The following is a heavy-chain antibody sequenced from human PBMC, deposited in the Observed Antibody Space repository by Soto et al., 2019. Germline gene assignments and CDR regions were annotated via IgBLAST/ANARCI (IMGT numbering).Heavy chain of an antibody. J-gene: IGHJ5*02. CDR2: IDPSDSYT. CDR3: VIRHSSSSAIVP. D-gene: IGHD6-13*01. Sequence: GESLKISCKGSGYSFTSYWISWVRQMPGKGLERMGRIDPSDSYTNYSPSFQGHVTISADKSISTAYLQWSSLKASDTAMYYCVIRHSSSSAIVPWGQGTLVTVS. V-gene: IGHV5-10-1*01. CDR1: GYSFTSYW.